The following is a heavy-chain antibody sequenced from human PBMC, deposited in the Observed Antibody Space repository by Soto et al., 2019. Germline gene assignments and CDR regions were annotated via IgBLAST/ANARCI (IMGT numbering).Heavy chain of an antibody. J-gene: IGHJ5*02. D-gene: IGHD3-3*01. CDR1: GYSFTSYW. Sequence: PGEPLKISCKGSGYSFTSYWIGWVSQMPGKGLEWMGIIYPGDSDTRYSPSFQGQVTISADKSISTAYLQWSSLKASDTAMYYCARLGTIFGVVSWYFDPWGQGTLVTVS. V-gene: IGHV5-51*01. CDR2: IYPGDSDT. CDR3: ARLGTIFGVVSWYFDP.